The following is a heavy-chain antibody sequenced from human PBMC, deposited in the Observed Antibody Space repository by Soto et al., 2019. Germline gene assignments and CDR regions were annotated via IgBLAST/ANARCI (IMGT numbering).Heavy chain of an antibody. CDR3: VRAGAGSSPGEIDY. CDR2: ISAYNGNT. V-gene: IGHV1-18*01. J-gene: IGHJ4*02. D-gene: IGHD6-6*01. Sequence: ASVKVSCKASGYTFTSYGISWVRQAPGQGLEWMGWISAYNGNTNYAQKLQGRVTMTTDTSTSTAYMELRSLRSDDTAVYYCVRAGAGSSPGEIDYWGQGTLVTVSS. CDR1: GYTFTSYG.